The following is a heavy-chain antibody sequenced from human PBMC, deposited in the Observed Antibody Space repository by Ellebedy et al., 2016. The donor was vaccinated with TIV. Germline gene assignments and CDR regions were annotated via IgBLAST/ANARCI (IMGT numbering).Heavy chain of an antibody. D-gene: IGHD5-18*01. CDR3: ARAPREYNYAYDY. CDR1: GFTFSSNW. CDR2: IKVDGSEK. Sequence: GGSLRLSCAASGFTFSSNWMSWVRQAPGKGLEWVANIKVDGSEKYYVDSVKGRFNISRDNAKNSLYLQMNSLRAENTAVYYCARAPREYNYAYDYWGQGTLVTVSS. V-gene: IGHV3-7*04. J-gene: IGHJ4*02.